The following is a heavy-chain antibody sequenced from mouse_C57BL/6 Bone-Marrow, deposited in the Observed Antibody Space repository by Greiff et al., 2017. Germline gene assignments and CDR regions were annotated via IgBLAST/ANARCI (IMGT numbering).Heavy chain of an antibody. V-gene: IGHV14-4*01. D-gene: IGHD2-5*01. CDR2: LDPENGDT. CDR1: GFNIKDYY. CDR3: TTYSNYYAMDY. Sequence: VQLQQSGAELVRPGASVKLSCTASGFNIKDYYMHWVKQRPEQGLEWIGWLDPENGDTEYASKFQGKATITADTSSNTAYLQLSSLTSEDTAVYYCTTYSNYYAMDYWGQGTSVTVSS. J-gene: IGHJ4*01.